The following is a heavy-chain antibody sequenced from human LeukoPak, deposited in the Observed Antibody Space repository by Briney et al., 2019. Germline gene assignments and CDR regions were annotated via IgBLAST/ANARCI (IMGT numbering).Heavy chain of an antibody. CDR3: ARYLAAGYFDL. D-gene: IGHD6-25*01. V-gene: IGHV4-59*08. J-gene: IGHJ2*01. CDR2: IYYSGSA. Sequence: SETLSLTCTVSGGSISSYYWSWIRQPPGKGLEWIGYIYYSGSAYYNPSLKSRVTISVDTSKNQFSLKLSSVTAADTAVYYCARYLAAGYFDLWGRGTLVTISS. CDR1: GGSISSYY.